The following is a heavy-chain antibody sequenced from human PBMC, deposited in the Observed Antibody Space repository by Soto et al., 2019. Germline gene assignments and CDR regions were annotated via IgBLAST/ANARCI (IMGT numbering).Heavy chain of an antibody. D-gene: IGHD2-2*01. J-gene: IGHJ5*02. CDR2: ISLYSDGT. V-gene: IGHV1-18*01. CDR1: GYTFSNYG. Sequence: ASVKVSCKTSGYTFSNYGITWVRQAPGQPLEWLGWISLYSDGTNYAQKFQGRVSMTTDTSTTTAYMELGSLRSDDTAVYYCARVVPGAEAWFGPWGQGTLVTVSS. CDR3: ARVVPGAEAWFGP.